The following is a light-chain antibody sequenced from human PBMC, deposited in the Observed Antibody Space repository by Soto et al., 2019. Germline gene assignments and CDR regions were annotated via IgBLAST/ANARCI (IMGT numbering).Light chain of an antibody. CDR2: EVT. Sequence: QSALTQPASVSGSPGQSITISCTGTSSDVGGYNYVSWYQQHPGKAPKLMIYEVTNRPPGVSNRFSGSKSGNTASLTISGLQADDEADYYCSSYTSSITYVFGTGTKVTVL. V-gene: IGLV2-14*01. J-gene: IGLJ1*01. CDR1: SSDVGGYNY. CDR3: SSYTSSITYV.